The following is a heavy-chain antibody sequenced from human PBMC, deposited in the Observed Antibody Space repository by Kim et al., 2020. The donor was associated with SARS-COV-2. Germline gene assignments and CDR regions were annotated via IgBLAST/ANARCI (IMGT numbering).Heavy chain of an antibody. D-gene: IGHD5-12*01. V-gene: IGHV4-31*03. CDR2: IYYSGST. J-gene: IGHJ3*02. Sequence: SETLSLTCTVSGGSISSGGYYWSWIRQHPGKGLEWIGYIYYSGSTYYNPSLKSRVTISVDTSKNQFSLKLSSVTAADTAVYYCARGYSDYDFGHAFDIWGQGRMVTVSS. CDR3: ARGYSDYDFGHAFDI. CDR1: GGSISSGGYY.